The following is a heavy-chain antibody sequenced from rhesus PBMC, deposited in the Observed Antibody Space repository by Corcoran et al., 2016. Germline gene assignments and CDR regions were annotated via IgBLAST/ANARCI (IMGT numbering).Heavy chain of an antibody. D-gene: IGHD6-13*01. Sequence: QVQLQESGPGLVKPSETLSLTCAVSGGSISSSYYYWSWIRQAPGKGREWIVYNSYSGRTSYNPSLKSEVTMSRATSKNHFSLKLSSVTAADTAVYYCARHYSIWSRGDGLDSWGQGVVVTVSS. J-gene: IGHJ6*01. CDR1: GGSISSSYYY. V-gene: IGHV4-122*02. CDR2: NSYSGRT. CDR3: ARHYSIWSRGDGLDS.